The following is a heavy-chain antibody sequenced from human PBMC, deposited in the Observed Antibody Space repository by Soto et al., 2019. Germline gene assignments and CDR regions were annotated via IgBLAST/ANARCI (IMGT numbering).Heavy chain of an antibody. CDR2: TYYRSKWYN. Sequence: PSQPLSLTCAISGDSVSSNSAAWNWIRQSPSRGLEWLGRTYYRSKWYNDYAVSVKSRITINPDTSKNQFSLQLNSVTPEDTAVYYCARVRMQRSEAYYYYYMDVWGKGTTVTVAS. V-gene: IGHV6-1*01. CDR3: ARVRMQRSEAYYYYYMDV. CDR1: GDSVSSNSAA. D-gene: IGHD3-3*01. J-gene: IGHJ6*03.